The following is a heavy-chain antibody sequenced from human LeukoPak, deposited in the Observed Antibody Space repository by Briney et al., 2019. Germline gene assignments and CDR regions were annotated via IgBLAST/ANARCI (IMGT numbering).Heavy chain of an antibody. CDR2: MNPNSGNT. J-gene: IGHJ4*02. CDR3: ARADGYDSSGHYHRSVAWD. D-gene: IGHD3-22*01. Sequence: ASVKVSCKASGYTFTSYDINWVRQATGQGLEWMGWMNPNSGNTGYAQKFQGGVTMTRNTSISTAYMELSSLRSEDTAVYYCARADGYDSSGHYHRSVAWDWGQGTLVTVSS. CDR1: GYTFTSYD. V-gene: IGHV1-8*01.